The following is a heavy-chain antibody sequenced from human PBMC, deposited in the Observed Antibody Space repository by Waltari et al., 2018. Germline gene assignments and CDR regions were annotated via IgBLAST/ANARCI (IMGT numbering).Heavy chain of an antibody. J-gene: IGHJ3*02. Sequence: VQLVESGGGLVQPGGSLRLSCAASGFTFSSYWMSWVRQAPGKGLEWIGYIYYSGSTNYNPSLKSRVTISVDTSKNQFSLKLSSVTAADTAVYYCARGYPLDAFDIWGQGTMVTVSS. CDR2: IYYSGST. CDR1: GFTFSSYW. D-gene: IGHD1-1*01. CDR3: ARGYPLDAFDI. V-gene: IGHV4-59*01.